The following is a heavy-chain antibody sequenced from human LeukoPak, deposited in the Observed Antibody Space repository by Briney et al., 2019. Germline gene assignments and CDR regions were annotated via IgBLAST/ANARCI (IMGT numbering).Heavy chain of an antibody. D-gene: IGHD3-3*01. CDR3: ARDTSFWSGTSFDY. Sequence: ASVKVSCKASGYTFTGYYMQWLRQAPGQGLEWMGWINPNSGGTNYAQKFQGRVTMTRDTSISTAYMELSRLRSDDTAVYYCARDTSFWSGTSFDYWGQGTLVTVSS. J-gene: IGHJ4*02. V-gene: IGHV1-2*02. CDR2: INPNSGGT. CDR1: GYTFTGYY.